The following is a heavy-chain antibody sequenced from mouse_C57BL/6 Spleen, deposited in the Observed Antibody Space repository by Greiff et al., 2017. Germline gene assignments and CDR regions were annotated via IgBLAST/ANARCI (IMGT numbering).Heavy chain of an antibody. CDR2: IRNKANNHAT. Sequence: EVKLMESGGGLVQPGGSLKLSCAASGFTFSDAWMDWVRQSPGKGLEWVADIRNKANNHATYYAESVKGRFTIARDDSKSSVYLQMNSLRAEDTGIYYCHWGGYYFDYWGQGTTLTVSS. CDR1: GFTFSDAW. V-gene: IGHV6-6*01. D-gene: IGHD4-1*01. J-gene: IGHJ2*01. CDR3: HWGGYYFDY.